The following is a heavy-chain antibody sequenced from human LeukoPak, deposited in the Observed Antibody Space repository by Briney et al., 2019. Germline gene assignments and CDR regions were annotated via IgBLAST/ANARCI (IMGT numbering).Heavy chain of an antibody. D-gene: IGHD3-9*01. CDR3: ARGGYYDILTGYYYYYMDV. Sequence: ASVKVSCKASGYTFTSYDINWVRQATGQGLEWMGWMNPNSGNTGYAQKFQGRVTITRNTSISTAYMELSSLRSEDTAVYYCARGGYYDILTGYYYYYMDVWGKGTTVTVSS. J-gene: IGHJ6*03. V-gene: IGHV1-8*03. CDR2: MNPNSGNT. CDR1: GYTFTSYD.